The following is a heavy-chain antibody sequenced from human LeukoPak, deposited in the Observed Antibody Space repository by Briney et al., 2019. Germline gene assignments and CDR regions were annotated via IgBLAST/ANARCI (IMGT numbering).Heavy chain of an antibody. CDR2: ISSSSSTI. D-gene: IGHD5-12*01. Sequence: GGSLRLSCAASGFTFSSYSMNWVRQAPGKGLEWVSYISSSSSTIYYADSVKGRFTIPRDNAKNSLYLQMNSLRAEDTAVYYCARALKLNIVATTGEYDYWGQGTLVTVSS. J-gene: IGHJ4*02. CDR1: GFTFSSYS. CDR3: ARALKLNIVATTGEYDY. V-gene: IGHV3-48*01.